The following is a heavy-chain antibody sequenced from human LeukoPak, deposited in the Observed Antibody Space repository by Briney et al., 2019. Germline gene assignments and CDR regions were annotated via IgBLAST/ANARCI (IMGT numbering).Heavy chain of an antibody. CDR1: GGSISSSSYY. CDR2: INHSGST. Sequence: SETLSLTCTVSGGSISSSSYYWSWIRQPPGKGLEWIGEINHSGSTNYNPSLKSRVTISVDTSKNQFSLKLSSVTAADTAVYYCARGMTTVTKTRWWEKFSFDYWGQGTLVTVSS. CDR3: ARGMTTVTKTRWWEKFSFDY. J-gene: IGHJ4*02. D-gene: IGHD4-17*01. V-gene: IGHV4-39*07.